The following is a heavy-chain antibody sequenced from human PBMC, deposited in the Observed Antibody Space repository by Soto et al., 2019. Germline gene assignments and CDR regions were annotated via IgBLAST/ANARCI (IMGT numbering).Heavy chain of an antibody. CDR1: GFTFSSYS. D-gene: IGHD3-9*01. V-gene: IGHV3-21*01. CDR3: ARDALYYDILTCYYPNYMDV. J-gene: IGHJ6*03. Sequence: EVQLVESGGGLVKPGGSLRLSCAASGFTFSSYSMNWVRQAPGKGLEWVSSISSSSSYIYYADSVKGRFTISRDNAKNSLYLQMNSLRAEDTAVYYCARDALYYDILTCYYPNYMDVWGKGTTVTVSS. CDR2: ISSSSSYI.